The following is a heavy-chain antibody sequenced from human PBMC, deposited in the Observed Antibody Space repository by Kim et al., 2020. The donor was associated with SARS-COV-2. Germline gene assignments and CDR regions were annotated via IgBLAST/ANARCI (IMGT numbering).Heavy chain of an antibody. CDR1: GGSFSGYY. CDR3: ARGGISGAYNWFDP. D-gene: IGHD3-10*01. J-gene: IGHJ5*02. Sequence: SETLSLTCAVYGGSFSGYYWSWIRQPPGKGLEWIGEINHSGSTNYNPSLKSRVTISVDTSKNQFSLKLSSVTAADTAVYYCARGGISGAYNWFDPWGQGTLVTVSS. CDR2: INHSGST. V-gene: IGHV4-34*01.